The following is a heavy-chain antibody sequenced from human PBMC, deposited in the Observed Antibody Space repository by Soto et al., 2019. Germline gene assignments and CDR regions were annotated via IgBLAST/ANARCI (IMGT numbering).Heavy chain of an antibody. V-gene: IGHV4-39*01. Sequence: QLQLQESGPGLVKPSETLSLTCTVSGGSINSSYYYWGWIRQPPGKGLEWIGSIYYSGSTYYNPSLKSRVTIFADTYKNQFYLKLNSVTAADTAVYYCASLYYGSGSPPWGQGTMVTVSS. J-gene: IGHJ3*01. CDR3: ASLYYGSGSPP. CDR2: IYYSGST. CDR1: GGSINSSYYY. D-gene: IGHD3-10*01.